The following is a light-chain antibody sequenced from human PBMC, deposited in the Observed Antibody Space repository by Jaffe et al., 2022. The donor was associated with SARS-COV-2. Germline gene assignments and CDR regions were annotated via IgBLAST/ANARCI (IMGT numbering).Light chain of an antibody. CDR3: CSYAGDRTLV. CDR2: EVS. CDR1: SSDVGTYNL. V-gene: IGLV2-23*02. Sequence: QSALTQPASVSGSPGQSITISCTGTSSDVGTYNLVSWYQQHPGKAPKLMIYEVSERPSGVSSRFSGSKSGNTASLTISGLQAEDEADYYCCSYAGDRTLVFGGGTELTVL. J-gene: IGLJ2*01.